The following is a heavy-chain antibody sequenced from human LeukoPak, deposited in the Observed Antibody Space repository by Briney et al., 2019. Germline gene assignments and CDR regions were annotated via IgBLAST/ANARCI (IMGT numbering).Heavy chain of an antibody. CDR2: INAGNGDT. J-gene: IGHJ4*02. CDR1: GYTFTTYG. Sequence: ASVKVSCKASGYTFTTYGIHWVRQAPGQRLEWMGRINAGNGDTKYSQKFQGRVTITRDTSASTAYMELSSLRSEDTAVYYCARSIEYSSASNGGYYFDYWGQGTLVTVS. D-gene: IGHD6-19*01. V-gene: IGHV1-3*01. CDR3: ARSIEYSSASNGGYYFDY.